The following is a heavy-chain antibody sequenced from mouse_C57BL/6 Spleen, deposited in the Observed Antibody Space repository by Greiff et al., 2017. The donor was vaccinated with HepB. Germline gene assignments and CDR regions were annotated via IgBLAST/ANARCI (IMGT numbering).Heavy chain of an antibody. CDR3: ARGDGADY. D-gene: IGHD3-3*01. J-gene: IGHJ2*01. V-gene: IGHV1-42*01. CDR2: INPSTGGT. CDR1: GYSFTGYY. Sequence: VQLQQSGPELVKPGASVKISCKASGYSFTGYYMNWVKQSPEKSLEWIGEINPSTGGTTYNQKFKAKATLTVDKSSSTAYMQLKSLTSEDSAVDYCARGDGADYWGQGTTLTVSS.